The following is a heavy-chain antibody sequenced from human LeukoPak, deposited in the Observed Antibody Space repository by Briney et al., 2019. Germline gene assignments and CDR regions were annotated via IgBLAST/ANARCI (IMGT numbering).Heavy chain of an antibody. V-gene: IGHV4-39*01. CDR1: GGSISSSSYY. Sequence: PSETLSLTCTVSGGSISSSSYYWGWIRQPPGKGLEWIGSIYYSGSTYYNPSLKSRVTISVDTFKNQFSLKPSSVTAADTAVYYCASKGATYSSSWYYFDYWGQGTLVTVSS. D-gene: IGHD6-13*01. CDR2: IYYSGST. CDR3: ASKGATYSSSWYYFDY. J-gene: IGHJ4*02.